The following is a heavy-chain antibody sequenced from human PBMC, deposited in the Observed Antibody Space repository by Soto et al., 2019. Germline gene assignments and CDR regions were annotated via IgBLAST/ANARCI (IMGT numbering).Heavy chain of an antibody. J-gene: IGHJ4*02. CDR1: GYTFTGYY. CDR2: MNPNSGNT. V-gene: IGHV1-8*02. Sequence: ASVKVSCKASGYTFTGYYMHWVQQATGQGLEWMGWMNPNSGNTGYAQKFQGRVTMTRNTSISTAYMELSSLRSEDTAVYYCARGYDYDFWSGYYIAFDYWGQGTLVTVSS. D-gene: IGHD3-3*01. CDR3: ARGYDYDFWSGYYIAFDY.